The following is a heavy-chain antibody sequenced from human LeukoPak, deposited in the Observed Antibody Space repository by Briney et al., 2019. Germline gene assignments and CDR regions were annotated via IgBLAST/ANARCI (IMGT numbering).Heavy chain of an antibody. CDR1: GYTLTELS. CDR3: ARDPYHRLGPPLDL. D-gene: IGHD1-14*01. J-gene: IGHJ5*02. CDR2: ISTSNGDT. V-gene: IGHV1-18*01. Sequence: ASVKVSCKVSGYTLTELSMHWVRQAPGQGLEWMGRISTSNGDTNYAAKLQGRVTMTTDTSTSTVYMELGSLTFDDTAVYFCARDPYHRLGPPLDLWGQGTLVTVSS.